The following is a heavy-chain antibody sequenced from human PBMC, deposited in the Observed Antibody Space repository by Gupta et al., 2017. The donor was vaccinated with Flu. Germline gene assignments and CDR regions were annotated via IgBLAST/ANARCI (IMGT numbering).Heavy chain of an antibody. CDR2: IDGRSSFV. J-gene: IGHJ4*01. CDR3: ARNYDPIDV. V-gene: IGHV3-11*01. D-gene: IGHD3-3*01. Sequence: ASGFTFGDYFMTWIRQAPGKGLEWVSYIDGRSSFVYHADSVRGRFTVSRDNARDSLYLQVNSLRVEGTAIYYCARNYDPIDVWGHGTLVTV. CDR1: GFTFGDYF.